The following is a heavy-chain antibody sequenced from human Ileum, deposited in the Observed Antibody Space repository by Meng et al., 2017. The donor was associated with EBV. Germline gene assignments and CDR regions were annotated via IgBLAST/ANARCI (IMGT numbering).Heavy chain of an antibody. CDR1: GAYMHSSNYW. CDR2: ICNSGCT. J-gene: IGHJ4*02. CDR3: ARRYYGVPFDN. Sequence: LHGAGRGMLGPSGTLSLPLAGLGAYMHSSNYWWGWIRQAPGKRREWVGTICNSGCTFYNPARKSRVTISLDTSKNQFSLKLSSVTAADTAVYYCARRYYGVPFDNWGQGTLVTVSS. V-gene: IGHV4-39*01. D-gene: IGHD3-3*01.